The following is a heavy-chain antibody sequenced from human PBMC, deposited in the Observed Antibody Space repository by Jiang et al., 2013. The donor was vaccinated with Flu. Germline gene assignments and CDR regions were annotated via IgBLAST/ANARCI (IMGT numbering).Heavy chain of an antibody. D-gene: IGHD6-19*01. CDR3: ARGEGYSSGWVDI. J-gene: IGHJ3*02. V-gene: IGHV4-61*01. CDR2: VYYSGST. Sequence: SGPGLVKPSETLSLTCTVSGGSVSSGSYYWSWIRQPPGKGLEWIGYVYYSGSTNYNPSLKSRVTISVDTSKNQFSLKLSSVTAADTAVYYCARGEGYSSGWVDIWGQGTMVTVSS. CDR1: GGSVSSGSYY.